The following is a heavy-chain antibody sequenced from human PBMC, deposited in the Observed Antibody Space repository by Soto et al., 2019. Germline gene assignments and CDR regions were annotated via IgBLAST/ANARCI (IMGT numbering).Heavy chain of an antibody. J-gene: IGHJ6*02. CDR2: INAGNCNT. D-gene: IGHD3-9*01. Sequence: ASVKVSCKASGYTFSNFAMHWVRQAPGQRLEWMGWINAGNCNTKYSQKFQGRVTITRDTSTSTAYMELRSLRSDDTAVYYCARRHYDILTGRNNYYRDLFAVWGRGTTVLVSS. CDR3: ARRHYDILTGRNNYYRDLFAV. V-gene: IGHV1-3*01. CDR1: GYTFSNFA.